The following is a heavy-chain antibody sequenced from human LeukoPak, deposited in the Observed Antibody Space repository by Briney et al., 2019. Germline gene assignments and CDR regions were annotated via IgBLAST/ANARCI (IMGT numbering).Heavy chain of an antibody. Sequence: ASVKVSCKASGYTFVSLDINWVRQVPGQGLEWMGWMNPINGNSGSAQEFQGRVTMTRDTSINTAYLEVSSLRSEDTAVYYCARASRGYSGSGTYLYYFDHWGQGTLVTVSS. D-gene: IGHD3-10*01. V-gene: IGHV1-8*01. CDR2: MNPINGNS. CDR3: ARASRGYSGSGTYLYYFDH. CDR1: GYTFVSLD. J-gene: IGHJ4*02.